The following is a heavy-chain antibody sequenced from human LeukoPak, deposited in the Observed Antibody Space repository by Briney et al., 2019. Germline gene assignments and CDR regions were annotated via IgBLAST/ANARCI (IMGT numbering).Heavy chain of an antibody. D-gene: IGHD5-18*01. CDR2: ISYDGSNK. Sequence: GGSLRLSCAASGFTFSSYGMHWVRQAPGKGLEWVAVISYDGSNKYYADSVKGRFTISRDNSKNTLYLQMNSLRAEDTAVYYCAKNSYGFVLEDYWGQGTLVTVSS. CDR1: GFTFSSYG. V-gene: IGHV3-30*18. J-gene: IGHJ4*02. CDR3: AKNSYGFVLEDY.